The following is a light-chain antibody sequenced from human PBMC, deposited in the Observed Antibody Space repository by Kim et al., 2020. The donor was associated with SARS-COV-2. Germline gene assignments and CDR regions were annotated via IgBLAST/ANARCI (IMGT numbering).Light chain of an antibody. CDR1: KLGTKF. Sequence: SPGHAATITCSGDKLGTKFVHWYQRRSGQSPWLVIYQDNNRPSGIPERFAGANSGNTATLTISGSQAMDEADYYCQAWDSDTVLFVGGTQLTVL. J-gene: IGLJ2*01. CDR3: QAWDSDTVL. CDR2: QDN. V-gene: IGLV3-1*01.